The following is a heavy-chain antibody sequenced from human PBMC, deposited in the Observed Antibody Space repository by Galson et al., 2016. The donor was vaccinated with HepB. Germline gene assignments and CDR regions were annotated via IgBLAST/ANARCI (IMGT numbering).Heavy chain of an antibody. J-gene: IGHJ4*02. D-gene: IGHD6-19*01. V-gene: IGHV3-7*05. CDR1: GFTFSSYS. CDR3: AKSHTGWYPSFDY. Sequence: SLRLSCAASGFTFSSYSMNWVRPAPGTGLEWVANIKQDGSDKYYVGSLKGRFTISRDNTKNPLYPQMNSLRAEDTALYYRAKSHTGWYPSFDYWGQGTLVTVAA. CDR2: IKQDGSDK.